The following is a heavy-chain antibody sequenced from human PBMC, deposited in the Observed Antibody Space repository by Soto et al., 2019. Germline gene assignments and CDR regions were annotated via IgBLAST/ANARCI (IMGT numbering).Heavy chain of an antibody. D-gene: IGHD5-18*01. CDR2: ISGSGGST. V-gene: IGHV3-23*01. J-gene: IGHJ6*03. CDR3: AKATAMAKHYYYYYMDV. CDR1: GFTFSSYA. Sequence: EVQLLESGGGLVQPGGSLRLSCAASGFTFSSYAMSWVRQAPGKGLEWVSAISGSGGSTYYADSVKGRFTISRDNSKNTLYLQMNSLRAEDTAVYYCAKATAMAKHYYYYYMDVWGKGTTVTVSS.